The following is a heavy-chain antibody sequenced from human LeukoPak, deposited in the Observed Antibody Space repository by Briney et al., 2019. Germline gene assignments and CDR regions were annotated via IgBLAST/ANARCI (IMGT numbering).Heavy chain of an antibody. V-gene: IGHV5-51*01. CDR2: IYPGDSHT. J-gene: IGHJ5*02. CDR3: ATHRGSTGASLQNNWFDP. CDR1: GYSFTTYR. Sequence: GESLKISCKASGYSFTTYRIAWVRQMPGKGLEWMGIIYPGDSHTTYSPSFQGQVTISADKSISTAYLQWSSLKASDTAMYYCATHRGSTGASLQNNWFDPWGQGTLVTVSS. D-gene: IGHD2-15*01.